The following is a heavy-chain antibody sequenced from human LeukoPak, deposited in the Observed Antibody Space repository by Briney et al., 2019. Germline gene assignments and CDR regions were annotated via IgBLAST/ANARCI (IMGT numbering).Heavy chain of an antibody. D-gene: IGHD6-13*01. CDR1: GYSFTGYC. Sequence: ASVEVSCKASGYSFTGYCMHWVRQAPGQGLEWMGRICPESGGTNYAQKFQGRVTMTTDTTVSTAYMELSGLKSDDTAVYYCASGLNSRSSSCWGQGTRVTVSS. CDR2: ICPESGGT. V-gene: IGHV1-2*02. J-gene: IGHJ4*02. CDR3: ASGLNSRSSSC.